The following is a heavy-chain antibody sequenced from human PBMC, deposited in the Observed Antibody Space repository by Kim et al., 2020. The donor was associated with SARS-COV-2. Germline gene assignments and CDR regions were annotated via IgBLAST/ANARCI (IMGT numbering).Heavy chain of an antibody. CDR1: GFTFSSYG. V-gene: IGHV3-30*18. Sequence: GGSLRLSCAASGFTFSSYGMHWVRQAPGKGLEWVAVISYDGSNKYYADSVKGRFTISRDNSKNTLYLQMNSLRAEDTAVYYCAKDHVIAVAAYYYYYGMDVWGQGTTVTVSS. CDR3: AKDHVIAVAAYYYYYGMDV. CDR2: ISYDGSNK. J-gene: IGHJ6*02. D-gene: IGHD6-19*01.